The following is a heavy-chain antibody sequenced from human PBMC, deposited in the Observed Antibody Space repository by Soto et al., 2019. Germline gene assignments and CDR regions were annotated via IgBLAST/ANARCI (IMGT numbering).Heavy chain of an antibody. V-gene: IGHV3-21*06. D-gene: IGHD3-10*01. J-gene: IGHJ4*02. CDR3: ARVSGTLVRYSDLDY. CDR2: ISPRSDYI. Sequence: EVQLVESGGGLVKPGGSLRLSCAASGFIFSSYSMNWVRQAPGKGLEWVSSISPRSDYIYFADSMRGRFTISRDNAQNALYLHMNNLRAEDTAVYHCARVSGTLVRYSDLDYWGQGTLVTVSS. CDR1: GFIFSSYS.